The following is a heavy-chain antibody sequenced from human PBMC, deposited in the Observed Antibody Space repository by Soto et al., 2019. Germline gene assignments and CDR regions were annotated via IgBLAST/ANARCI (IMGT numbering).Heavy chain of an antibody. CDR3: ARDRGTIAAAAPDY. D-gene: IGHD6-13*01. CDR2: INPSGGST. V-gene: IGHV1-46*03. CDR1: GYTFTSYG. J-gene: IGHJ4*02. Sequence: ASVKVSCKASGYTFTSYGIGWVRQAPGQGLEWMGIINPSGGSTSYAQKFQGRVTMTRDTSTSTVYMELSSLRSEDTAVYYCARDRGTIAAAAPDYWGQGTLVTVPQ.